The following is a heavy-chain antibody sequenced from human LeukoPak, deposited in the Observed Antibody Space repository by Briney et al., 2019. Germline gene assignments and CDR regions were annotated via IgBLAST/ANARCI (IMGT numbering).Heavy chain of an antibody. CDR2: VDAGSDNR. CDR1: GGTFSSYA. J-gene: IGHJ6*02. CDR3: SRKYSSSSPYYYYGMDV. D-gene: IGHD6-6*01. Sequence: ASVKVSCKASGGTFSSYAISRVRQAPGQGLEWMGSVDAGSDNRKYSQKFQGRVTITSDTSASTAYMELSSLRSEDTAVYYCSRKYSSSSPYYYYGMDVWGQGTTVTVSS. V-gene: IGHV1-3*01.